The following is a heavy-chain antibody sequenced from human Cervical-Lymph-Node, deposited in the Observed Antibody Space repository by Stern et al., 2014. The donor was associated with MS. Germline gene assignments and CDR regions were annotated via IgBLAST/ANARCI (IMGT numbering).Heavy chain of an antibody. J-gene: IGHJ5*02. D-gene: IGHD6-13*01. CDR1: GDSVNTGGFF. CDR3: TREGDVLAGSWFDP. CDR2: GYSSGAT. Sequence: QLQLQESGPGLVKPSETLSLSCTVSGDSVNTGGFFWTWIRQSPREGLQWIGYGYSSGATNYNPSFQSRVTISVDTAKNQFSLTLRSGTAADTAVYYCTREGDVLAGSWFDPWGQGGPVTVSS. V-gene: IGHV4-61*08.